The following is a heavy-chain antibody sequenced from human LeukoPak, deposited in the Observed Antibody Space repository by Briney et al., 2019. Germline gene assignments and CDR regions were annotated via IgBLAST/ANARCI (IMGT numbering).Heavy chain of an antibody. CDR3: AGDLDWGLRNDAFDI. CDR1: GYTFTGYY. J-gene: IGHJ3*02. D-gene: IGHD3-9*01. CDR2: INPNSGGT. Sequence: ASVKVSCKASGYTFTGYYMHWVRQAPGQGLEWMGWINPNSGGTNYAQKFQGRVTMTRDTSISTAYMELSRLRSDDTAVYYCAGDLDWGLRNDAFDIWGQGTMVTVSS. V-gene: IGHV1-2*02.